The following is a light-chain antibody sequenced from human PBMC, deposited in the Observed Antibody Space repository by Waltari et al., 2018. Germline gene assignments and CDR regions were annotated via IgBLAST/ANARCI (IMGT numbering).Light chain of an antibody. CDR3: QQSFSSPLT. J-gene: IGKJ4*01. CDR2: AAS. Sequence: DIHMTQSPSSLSASVGDRVTITCRVSQFINRYLNWYQQKPGRAPKLVIYAASTLQVGVPSRFHGSGFGTEFTLTINNLQPDDFATYYCQQSFSSPLTFGGGANIEVK. V-gene: IGKV1-39*01. CDR1: QFINRY.